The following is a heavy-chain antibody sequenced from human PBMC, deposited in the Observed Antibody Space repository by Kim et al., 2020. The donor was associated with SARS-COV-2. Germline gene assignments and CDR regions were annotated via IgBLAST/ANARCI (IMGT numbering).Heavy chain of an antibody. V-gene: IGHV3-48*01. D-gene: IGHD1-26*01. Sequence: STIRYADSGKGRFTISRDNGKNSLFLQMNSLRAEDTALYYCARSSGIDFWGQGTLVTVSS. CDR2: STI. J-gene: IGHJ4*02. CDR3: ARSSGIDF.